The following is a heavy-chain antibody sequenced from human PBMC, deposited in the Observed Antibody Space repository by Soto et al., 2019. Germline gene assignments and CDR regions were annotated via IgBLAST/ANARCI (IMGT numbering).Heavy chain of an antibody. Sequence: QVQLVQSGAEVKKPGSSVKVSCKASGGTFSSYAISWVRQAPGQGLEWMGGIIPIFGTANYAQKFQGRVTITADESTSTDYLELSSLRSEDTAVYYCASGEGAYSRLDPAVNYYYSGMDVWGQVTTVTVSS. V-gene: IGHV1-69*01. D-gene: IGHD6-13*01. CDR3: ASGEGAYSRLDPAVNYYYSGMDV. CDR2: IIPIFGTA. CDR1: GGTFSSYA. J-gene: IGHJ6*02.